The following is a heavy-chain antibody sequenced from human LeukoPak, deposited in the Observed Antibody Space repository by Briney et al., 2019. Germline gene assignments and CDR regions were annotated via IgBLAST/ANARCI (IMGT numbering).Heavy chain of an antibody. CDR1: GFTFSSYA. CDR3: AKDRRGGSYYAATLDI. Sequence: GGSLRPSCAASGFTFSSYAMSRVRQAPGKWLEWVSGISDSGDITYYADSVKGRFTISRDNSKNTLYVQMNSLRVEDTAVYYCAKDRRGGSYYAATLDIWGQGTMVTVSS. V-gene: IGHV3-23*01. CDR2: ISDSGDIT. J-gene: IGHJ3*02. D-gene: IGHD1-26*01.